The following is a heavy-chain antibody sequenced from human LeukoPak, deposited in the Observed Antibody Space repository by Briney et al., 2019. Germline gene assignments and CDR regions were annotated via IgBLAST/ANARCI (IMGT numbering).Heavy chain of an antibody. V-gene: IGHV4-59*01. D-gene: IGHD6-19*01. CDR3: ARGQYSSGLYYFDY. Sequence: PSETLSLTCTVSGGSISSYYWCWIRQPPGKGLEWIGYIYYSESTNYNPSLKSRVTISVDTSKNQFSLKLSSVTAADTAVYYCARGQYSSGLYYFDYWGQGTLVTVSS. CDR2: IYYSEST. CDR1: GGSISSYY. J-gene: IGHJ4*02.